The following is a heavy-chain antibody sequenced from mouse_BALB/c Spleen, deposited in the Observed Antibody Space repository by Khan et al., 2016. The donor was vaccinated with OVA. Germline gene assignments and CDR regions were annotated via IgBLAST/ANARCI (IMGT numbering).Heavy chain of an antibody. CDR3: AISVITGCAY. Sequence: VQLQQSGPELVKPGASVKVSCKASGYSFTDYNMYWVKQSHGKSLEWIGYIDPSNGGTSYNQKFKGKATLTVDKSSSTAFMNLNRLTSEDSAVYYWAISVITGCAYWGQGTLVTVSA. J-gene: IGHJ3*01. V-gene: IGHV1S135*01. CDR1: GYSFTDYN. CDR2: IDPSNGGT.